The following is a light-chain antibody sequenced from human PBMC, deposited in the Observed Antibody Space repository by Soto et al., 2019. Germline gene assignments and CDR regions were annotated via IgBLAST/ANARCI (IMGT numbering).Light chain of an antibody. CDR2: GAS. V-gene: IGKV1-27*01. Sequence: DIQMTQSPSSLCASVGDRVTITCRASQGISTDLAWYQQKPGKVPQLLIYGASTLHSGVPSRFSGDGSGTDFTLTISSLQPEDVATYYCQKYNSAPWTFGQGTKVEIK. CDR3: QKYNSAPWT. CDR1: QGISTD. J-gene: IGKJ1*01.